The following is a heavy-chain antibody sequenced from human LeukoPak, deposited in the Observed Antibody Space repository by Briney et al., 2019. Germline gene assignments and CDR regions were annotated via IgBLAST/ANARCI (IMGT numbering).Heavy chain of an antibody. D-gene: IGHD2-15*01. V-gene: IGHV4-59*01. J-gene: IGHJ5*02. CDR2: INYSGST. CDR3: ARDNRYCSGGSCYDVWFDP. CDR1: GGSISSYY. Sequence: PSETLSLTCTVSGGSISSYYWSWVRQPPGKGLEWIGYINYSGSTNYNPSLKSRVTISVDTSKNHFSLKLSSVTAADTAVYYCARDNRYCSGGSCYDVWFDPWGQGTLVTVSS.